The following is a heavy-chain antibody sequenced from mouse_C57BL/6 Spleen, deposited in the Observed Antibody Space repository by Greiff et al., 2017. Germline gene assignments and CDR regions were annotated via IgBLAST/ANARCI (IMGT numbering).Heavy chain of an antibody. V-gene: IGHV5-17*01. J-gene: IGHJ1*03. CDR2: ISSGSSTI. D-gene: IGHD6-1*01. CDR1: GFTFSDYG. CDR3: ARPSYPRNWYFDV. Sequence: EVQRVESGGGLVKPGGSLKLSCAASGFTFSDYGMHWVRQAPEKGLEWVAYISSGSSTIYYADTVKGRFTISRDNAKNTLFLQMTSLRSEDTAMYYCARPSYPRNWYFDVWGTGTTVTVSS.